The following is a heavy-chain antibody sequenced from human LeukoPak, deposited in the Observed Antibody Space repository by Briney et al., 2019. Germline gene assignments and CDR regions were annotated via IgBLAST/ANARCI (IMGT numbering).Heavy chain of an antibody. CDR2: ISYDGSNK. V-gene: IGHV3-30*18. D-gene: IGHD6-25*01. CDR1: GFTFSNYG. J-gene: IGHJ4*02. CDR3: AKGPPYSSAQYIDY. Sequence: GGSLRLSCAASGFTFSNYGMHWVRQAPGKGLEWVAVISYDGSNKYYADSVNGRFTISRDNSKNTLYLQMNSLRAEDTAVYYCAKGPPYSSAQYIDYWGQGTLVTVSS.